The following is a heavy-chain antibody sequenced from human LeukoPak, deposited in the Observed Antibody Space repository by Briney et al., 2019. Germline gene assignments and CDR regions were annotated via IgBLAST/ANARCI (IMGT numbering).Heavy chain of an antibody. CDR3: AGLTGRRYYYYGVDV. CDR1: GFTVSSNY. CDR2: IYSGGST. J-gene: IGHJ6*02. V-gene: IGHV3-53*01. D-gene: IGHD1-20*01. Sequence: GGSLRLSCAASGFTVSSNYMSWVRQAPGKGLEWVSVIYSGGSTYYADSVKGRFTISRDNSKNTLYLQMNSLRAEDTAVYYCAGLTGRRYYYYGVDVWGQGTTVTVPS.